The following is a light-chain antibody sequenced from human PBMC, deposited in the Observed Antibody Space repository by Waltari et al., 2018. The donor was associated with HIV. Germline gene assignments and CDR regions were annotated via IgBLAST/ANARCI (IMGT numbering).Light chain of an antibody. CDR2: YGS. V-gene: IGLV3-21*04. CDR1: NLGSRS. CDR3: QVWDSSSDHHV. J-gene: IGLJ1*01. Sequence: SYVLTQPPSVSVAPGKTARITCGGNNLGSRSVPWYQQKPGQAPVLVMYYGSDRPSGIPERFSGSNSGNTATLTISRIEAGDEADYFCQVWDSSSDHHVFGTGTKVTVL.